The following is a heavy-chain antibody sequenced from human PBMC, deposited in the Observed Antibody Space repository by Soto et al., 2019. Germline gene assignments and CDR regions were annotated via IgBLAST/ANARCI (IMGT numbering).Heavy chain of an antibody. CDR1: GGSISSAAYY. J-gene: IGHJ4*02. Sequence: QVQLQESGPGLVKPSQTLSLTCTVSGGSISSAAYYWSWIRQHPGKGLEWIGYISNSGSTYYTPSLKSRVIISADTSKNQFSVNLTSVTAADTAVYYCAREYTYGSNFFDCWGQGALVTVSS. V-gene: IGHV4-31*03. D-gene: IGHD5-18*01. CDR2: ISNSGST. CDR3: AREYTYGSNFFDC.